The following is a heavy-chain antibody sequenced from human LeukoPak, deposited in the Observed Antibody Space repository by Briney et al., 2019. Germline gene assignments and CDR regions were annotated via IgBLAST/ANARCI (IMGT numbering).Heavy chain of an antibody. V-gene: IGHV3-30*02. CDR2: IRYDGSNK. Sequence: GGSLRLSCSASAFTFSNYGMHWVRQAPGKGLEWVAFIRYDGSNKYYADSVKGRFTISRDNSKNTLYLQMNSLRAEDTAVYYCAKDRAIAAAGTSFDYWGQGTLVTVSS. D-gene: IGHD6-13*01. CDR1: AFTFSNYG. CDR3: AKDRAIAAAGTSFDY. J-gene: IGHJ4*02.